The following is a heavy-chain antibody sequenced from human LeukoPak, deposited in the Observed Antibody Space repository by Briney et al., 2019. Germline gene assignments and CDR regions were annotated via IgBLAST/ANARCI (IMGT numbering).Heavy chain of an antibody. Sequence: APVKVSCKASGGTFSSYAISWVRQAPGQGLEWMGGIIPIFGTANYAQKFQGRVTITADKSTSTAYMELSSLRSEDTAVYYCARAGIGNKGLFAYWGQGTLVTVSS. CDR3: ARAGIGNKGLFAY. D-gene: IGHD2-15*01. J-gene: IGHJ4*02. V-gene: IGHV1-69*06. CDR1: GGTFSSYA. CDR2: IIPIFGTA.